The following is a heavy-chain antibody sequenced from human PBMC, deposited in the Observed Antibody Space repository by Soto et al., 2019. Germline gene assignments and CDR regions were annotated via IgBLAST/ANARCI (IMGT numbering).Heavy chain of an antibody. V-gene: IGHV3-7*03. Sequence: GGSLRLSCAASGFTFSSYWMSWVRQAPGKGLEWVANIKQDRSEKYYVDSVKGRFTISRDNAKNSLYLQMNSLRAEDTAVYYCARDSNYYPFWYCGMDVWGQGTTVTVSS. CDR3: ARDSNYYPFWYCGMDV. J-gene: IGHJ6*02. CDR2: IKQDRSEK. CDR1: GFTFSSYW. D-gene: IGHD4-4*01.